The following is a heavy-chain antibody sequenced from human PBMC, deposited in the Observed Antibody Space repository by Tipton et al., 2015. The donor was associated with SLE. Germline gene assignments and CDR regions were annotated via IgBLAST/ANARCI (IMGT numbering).Heavy chain of an antibody. D-gene: IGHD6-13*01. CDR3: ARDQIPAAAAPPEY. J-gene: IGHJ4*02. CDR2: ISSSSSYT. CDR1: GFTFSDYY. V-gene: IGHV3-11*06. Sequence: SLRLSCAASGFTFSDYYMSWIRQAPGKGLEWVSYISSSSSYTNYADSVKGRFTISRDNAKNSLYLQMNSLRAEDTAVYYCARDQIPAAAAPPEYWGQGTLVTVSS.